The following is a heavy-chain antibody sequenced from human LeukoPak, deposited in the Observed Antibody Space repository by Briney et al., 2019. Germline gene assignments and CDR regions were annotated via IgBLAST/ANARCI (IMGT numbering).Heavy chain of an antibody. V-gene: IGHV3-30-3*01. D-gene: IGHD5-12*01. CDR1: GFTFSSYA. CDR2: ISYDGSNK. J-gene: IGHJ4*02. Sequence: GGSLRLSCAASGFTFSSYAMHWVRQAPGKGLEWVAVISYDGSNKYYADSVKGRFTISRDNSKNTPYLQMNSLRAEDTAVYYCARDDGDSAQRHSGYGYFDYWGQGTLVTVSS. CDR3: ARDDGDSAQRHSGYGYFDY.